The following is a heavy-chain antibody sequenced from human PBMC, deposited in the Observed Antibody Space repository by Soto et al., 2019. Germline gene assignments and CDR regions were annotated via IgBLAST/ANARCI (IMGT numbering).Heavy chain of an antibody. CDR1: GGSISSYY. Sequence: SETLSLTCTVSGGSISSYYWSWIRQPPGKGLEWIGYIYYSGSTNYNPSLKSRVTISVDTSKNQFSLKLSSATAADTAVYYCARSEGGGSYRDFDYWGQGTLVTVSS. V-gene: IGHV4-59*01. CDR3: ARSEGGGSYRDFDY. CDR2: IYYSGST. J-gene: IGHJ4*02. D-gene: IGHD2-15*01.